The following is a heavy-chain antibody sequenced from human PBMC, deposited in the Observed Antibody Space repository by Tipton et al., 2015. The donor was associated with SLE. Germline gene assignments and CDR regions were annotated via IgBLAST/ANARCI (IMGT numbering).Heavy chain of an antibody. CDR2: INHSGNT. V-gene: IGHV4-34*01. CDR1: GGSVINDGDS. Sequence: TLSLTCAVSGGSVINDGDSWNWVRQSPGKGLEWIGEINHSGNTNYNPSLKSRVTISVDTSKNQFSLKLSSVTAADTAVYYCARYIVVVRYFDYWGQGTLVTVSS. CDR3: ARYIVVVRYFDY. J-gene: IGHJ4*02. D-gene: IGHD2-21*01.